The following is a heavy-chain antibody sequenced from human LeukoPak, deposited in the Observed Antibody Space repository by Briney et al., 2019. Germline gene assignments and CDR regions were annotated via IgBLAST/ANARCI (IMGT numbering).Heavy chain of an antibody. CDR1: GFNFSSYS. Sequence: PGGSLRLSCAASGFNFSSYSMNWVRQAPGKGLEWVSSISSSSSYIYYADSVKGRLTISRDNDKNSLYLQMNSLRAEDTAVYYCASGRKPNYYDSSGYCYDDWGQATLVTASS. V-gene: IGHV3-21*01. J-gene: IGHJ4*02. CDR3: ASGRKPNYYDSSGYCYDD. CDR2: ISSSSSYI. D-gene: IGHD3-22*01.